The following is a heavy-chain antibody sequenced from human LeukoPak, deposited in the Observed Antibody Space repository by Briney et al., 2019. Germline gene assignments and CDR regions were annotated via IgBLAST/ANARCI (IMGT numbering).Heavy chain of an antibody. V-gene: IGHV3-48*01. CDR1: GFTFSSYS. CDR2: ISSSSSTI. Sequence: GGSLRLSCAASGFTFSSYSMNWVRQAPGKGLEWVSYISSSSSTIYYADSVKGRFTTSRDNPKNTLYLQMNSLRAEDTAVYYCAREPSYDFWSGYYFDYWGQGTLVTVSS. D-gene: IGHD3-3*01. J-gene: IGHJ4*02. CDR3: AREPSYDFWSGYYFDY.